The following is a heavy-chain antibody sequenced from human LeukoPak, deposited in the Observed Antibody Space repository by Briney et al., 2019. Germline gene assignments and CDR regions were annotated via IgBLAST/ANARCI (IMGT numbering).Heavy chain of an antibody. V-gene: IGHV1-18*01. CDR3: ARDRGNPRITMVRAIDY. J-gene: IGHJ4*02. D-gene: IGHD3-10*01. CDR2: ISAYNGNT. Sequence: ASVKVSCKASGYTFTSYGISWVRQAPGQGLEWMGWISAYNGNTNYAQKLQGRVTMTTDTSTSTAYMELRSLRSDDTAVYYCARDRGNPRITMVRAIDYWGQGTLVTVSS. CDR1: GYTFTSYG.